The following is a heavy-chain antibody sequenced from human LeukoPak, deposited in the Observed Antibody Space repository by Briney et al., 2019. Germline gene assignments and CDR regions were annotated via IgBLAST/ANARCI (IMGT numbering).Heavy chain of an antibody. D-gene: IGHD3-22*01. Sequence: GGSLRLSCAASGFTFSSYSMNWVRQAPGEGLEWVSSISSSSSYIYYADSVKGRFTISRDNAKNSLYLQMNSLRAEDTAVYYCARAHYYDSSGYYPEYFQHWGQGTLVTVSS. CDR3: ARAHYYDSSGYYPEYFQH. V-gene: IGHV3-21*01. CDR2: ISSSSSYI. J-gene: IGHJ1*01. CDR1: GFTFSSYS.